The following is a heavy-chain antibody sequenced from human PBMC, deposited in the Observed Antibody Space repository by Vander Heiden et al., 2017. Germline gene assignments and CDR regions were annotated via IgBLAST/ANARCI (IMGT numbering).Heavy chain of an antibody. Sequence: QVQLQQWGAGLLKPSETLSLTCAVYGGSFRGYYRSWIRQPPGKGLEWIGEINHRGSTNYNPSLKSRVTISVDTSKNQFSLKLSSVTAADTAVYYCARTITGTTIPFDYWGQGTLVTVSS. V-gene: IGHV4-34*01. D-gene: IGHD1-7*01. CDR3: ARTITGTTIPFDY. CDR1: GGSFRGYY. J-gene: IGHJ4*02. CDR2: INHRGST.